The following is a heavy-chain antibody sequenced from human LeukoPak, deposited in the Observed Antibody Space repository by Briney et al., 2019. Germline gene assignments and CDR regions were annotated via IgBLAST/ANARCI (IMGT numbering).Heavy chain of an antibody. J-gene: IGHJ4*02. V-gene: IGHV4-39*07. CDR2: IYYSGST. CDR1: GGSMSSSSYY. D-gene: IGHD6-19*01. CDR3: ETEGQGSGYSSGNFDY. Sequence: SETLSLTCTVSGGSMSSSSYYWGWIRQPPGKGLEWIGSIYYSGSTYYNPSLKSRVTISVDTSKNQFSLKLSSVTAADTAVYYCETEGQGSGYSSGNFDYWGQGTLVTVSS.